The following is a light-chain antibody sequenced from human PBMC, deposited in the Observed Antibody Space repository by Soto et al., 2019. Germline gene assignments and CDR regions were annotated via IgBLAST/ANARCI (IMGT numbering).Light chain of an antibody. Sequence: QSALTQPPSASGSPGQSVTISCTRTSSDVGGYSYVSWYQHHPGKAPKLMIYEVTKRPSGVPDRFSGSKSGNTASLTVSGLQGEDEADYYCSSYAGSNNLMFGGGTKLTVL. CDR3: SSYAGSNNLM. J-gene: IGLJ3*02. CDR1: SSDVGGYSY. V-gene: IGLV2-8*01. CDR2: EVT.